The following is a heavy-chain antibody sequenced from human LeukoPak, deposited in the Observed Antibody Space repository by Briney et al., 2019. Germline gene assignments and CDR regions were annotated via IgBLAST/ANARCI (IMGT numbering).Heavy chain of an antibody. CDR3: ARDVLSSRYDSSGMGSFDY. V-gene: IGHV1-69*04. J-gene: IGHJ4*02. CDR2: IIPIFGIA. Sequence: SVKVSCKASGGTFSSYAISWVRQAPGQGLEWMGRIIPIFGIANYAQKFQGGVTITADKSTSTAYMELSSLRSEDTAVYYCARDVLSSRYDSSGMGSFDYWGQGTLVTVSS. CDR1: GGTFSSYA. D-gene: IGHD3-22*01.